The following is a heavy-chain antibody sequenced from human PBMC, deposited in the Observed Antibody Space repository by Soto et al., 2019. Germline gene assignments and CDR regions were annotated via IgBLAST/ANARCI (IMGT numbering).Heavy chain of an antibody. Sequence: PSVKVSCKASGYTFTSYGISWVRQAHGQGLEWMGWISAYNGNTNYAQKLQGRVTMTTDTSTSTAYMELRSLRSDDTAVYYCARRGYALWNWYFDLWGRGTLVTAPQ. J-gene: IGHJ2*01. CDR2: ISAYNGNT. CDR1: GYTFTSYG. CDR3: ARRGYALWNWYFDL. V-gene: IGHV1-18*01. D-gene: IGHD5-18*01.